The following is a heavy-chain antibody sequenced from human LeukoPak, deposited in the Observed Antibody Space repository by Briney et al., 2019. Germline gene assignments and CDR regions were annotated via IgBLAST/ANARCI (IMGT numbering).Heavy chain of an antibody. V-gene: IGHV4-4*09. D-gene: IGHD2/OR15-2a*01. CDR1: GDSITNSW. CDR2: IYATGTT. Sequence: SETLSLTCTVSGDSITNSWWSGVRQSPGKGLEWIGYIYATGTTNYNPSLMSRVTFSVDKSKNQFSLRLSSVTAADTAVYYCARQRRQSFSSPLYHFDYWGQGTLVTVSS. J-gene: IGHJ4*02. CDR3: ARQRRQSFSSPLYHFDY.